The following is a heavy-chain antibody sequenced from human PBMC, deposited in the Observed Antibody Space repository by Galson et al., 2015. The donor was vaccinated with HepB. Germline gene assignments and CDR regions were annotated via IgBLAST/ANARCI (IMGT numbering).Heavy chain of an antibody. CDR2: ITPMFGTA. Sequence: GGTFSTSAISWVRQDPGQGLEWMGGITPMFGTANYAQKFQGRVTITADESTRTAYMELSSLRSDDTAVYYCARGFDSTNYYYLYWGQGTLVTVSS. J-gene: IGHJ4*02. V-gene: IGHV1-69*01. D-gene: IGHD3-10*01. CDR3: ARGFDSTNYYYLY. CDR1: GGTFSTSA.